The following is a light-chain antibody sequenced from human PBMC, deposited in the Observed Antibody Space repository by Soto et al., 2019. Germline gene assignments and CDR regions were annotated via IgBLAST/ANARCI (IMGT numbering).Light chain of an antibody. CDR1: QSVSSF. V-gene: IGKV3-11*01. CDR2: DTS. CDR3: QQHNNWPPIT. J-gene: IGKJ5*01. Sequence: EIVLTQSPATLSLSPGERATLSCRASQSVSSFLAWYQQKPGQAPRLLIYDTSNRATGIPPRFRGSVSGTDFNLTIGSLEPEDFAVYYCQQHNNWPPITFGEGTRLEIK.